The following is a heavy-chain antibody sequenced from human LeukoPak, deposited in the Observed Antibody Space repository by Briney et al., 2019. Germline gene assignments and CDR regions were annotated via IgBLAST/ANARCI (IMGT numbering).Heavy chain of an antibody. CDR2: INHSGST. D-gene: IGHD6-13*01. CDR3: ASPVYSSSWSYMDV. V-gene: IGHV4-34*01. J-gene: IGHJ6*03. Sequence: PSETLSLTCAVYGGSFSGYYWSWIRQPPGKGLEWIGEINHSGSTNYNPSLKSRVTISVDTSKNQFSLKLSSVTAADTAVYYCASPVYSSSWSYMDVWGKGTTVTVSS. CDR1: GGSFSGYY.